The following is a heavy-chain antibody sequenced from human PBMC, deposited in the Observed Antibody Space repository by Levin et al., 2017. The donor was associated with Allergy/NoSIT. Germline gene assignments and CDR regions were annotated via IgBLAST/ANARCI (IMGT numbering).Heavy chain of an antibody. CDR3: GGSSKTIAAAGTSWRAIDY. V-gene: IGHV4-61*01. CDR1: GGSVSSGSYY. D-gene: IGHD6-13*01. CDR2: IYYSGST. J-gene: IGHJ4*02. Sequence: PSETLSLTCTVSGGSVSSGSYYWSWIRQPPGTGLEWIGYIYYSGSTNYNPSLKSRVTISVDTSKNQFSLKLSSVTAADTAVYYCGGSSKTIAAAGTSWRAIDYWGQGTLVTVSS.